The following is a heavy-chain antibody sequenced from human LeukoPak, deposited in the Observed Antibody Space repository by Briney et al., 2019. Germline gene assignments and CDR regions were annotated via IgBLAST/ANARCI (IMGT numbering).Heavy chain of an antibody. V-gene: IGHV4-34*01. CDR3: ARVDFWSGYLFDY. J-gene: IGHJ4*02. CDR2: INHSGST. CDR1: GGSISGYY. D-gene: IGHD3-3*01. Sequence: SETLSLTCTVSGGSISGYYWSWIRQPPGKGLEWIGEINHSGSTNYNPSLKSRVTISVDTSKNQFSLKLSSVTAADTAVYYCARVDFWSGYLFDYWGQGTLVTVSS.